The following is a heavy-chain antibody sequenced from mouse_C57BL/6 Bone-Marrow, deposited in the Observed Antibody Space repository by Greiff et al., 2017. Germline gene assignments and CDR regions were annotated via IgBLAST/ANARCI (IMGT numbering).Heavy chain of an antibody. CDR3: DRKSSYPWFAY. CDR2: IYPGDGDT. CDR1: GYAFSSSW. V-gene: IGHV1-82*01. D-gene: IGHD1-1*01. J-gene: IGHJ3*01. Sequence: VQLQQSGPELVKPGASVKISCKASGYAFSSSWMNWVKQRPGKGLEWIGRIYPGDGDTNYNGKFKGKATLTADKSSSTAYMQLSSLTSVDSAVSFLDRKSSYPWFAYWGQGTLVTVSA.